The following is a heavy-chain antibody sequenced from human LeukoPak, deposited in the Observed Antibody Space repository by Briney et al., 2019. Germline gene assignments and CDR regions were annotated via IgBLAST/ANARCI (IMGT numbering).Heavy chain of an antibody. CDR1: GVSFDDYY. Sequence: KPSETLSLTCAVSGVSFDDYYWSWVRQTPGKGLEWIGEINHSGYTNDSPSLKSRVTLSIDTSRKQFSLNLRSVTVADTGIYYCTRMTAGHDYWGQGTLATVSS. CDR3: TRMTAGHDY. V-gene: IGHV4-34*01. D-gene: IGHD2-21*02. CDR2: INHSGYT. J-gene: IGHJ4*02.